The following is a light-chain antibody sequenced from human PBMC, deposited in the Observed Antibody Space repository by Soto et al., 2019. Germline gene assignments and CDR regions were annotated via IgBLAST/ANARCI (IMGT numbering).Light chain of an antibody. V-gene: IGLV1-40*01. CDR2: TNT. CDR3: QSYDSSLGGYV. J-gene: IGLJ1*01. CDR1: NSNIGAANG. Sequence: QSVLTQPPSVSGAPGQRVTISCTGSNSNIGAANGVHWYQQLPGSPPKLLIYTNTNRPSGVTDRFSGSKSDNSASLAITGLQAEDEGDYYCQSYDSSLGGYVFGSGTKLTVL.